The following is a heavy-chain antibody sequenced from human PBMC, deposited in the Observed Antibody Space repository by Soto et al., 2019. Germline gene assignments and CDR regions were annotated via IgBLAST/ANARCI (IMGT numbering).Heavy chain of an antibody. V-gene: IGHV3-7*03. Sequence: XGSLRLSCAASGFTFSSYWMSWVRQAPGKGLDWVANIKQDGSEKYYVDSVKGRFTISRDNAKNSLYLQMNSLRAEDTAVYYCARVNGPVTAIRNWFDHWGQGTLVTVSS. CDR2: IKQDGSEK. J-gene: IGHJ5*02. CDR3: ARVNGPVTAIRNWFDH. D-gene: IGHD2-21*02. CDR1: GFTFSSYW.